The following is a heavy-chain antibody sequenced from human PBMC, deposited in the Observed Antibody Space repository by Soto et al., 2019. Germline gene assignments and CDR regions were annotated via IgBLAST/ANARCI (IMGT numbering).Heavy chain of an antibody. D-gene: IGHD3-10*01. Sequence: QVQLVQSGAEVKKPGASVKVSCKASGYTFTSYDINWVRQATGQGLEWMGWMNPNSGNTGYAQKCQGRGTMTRNTSISTAYMELSSLRSEDTAVYYCARPPRSGYYYGMDVWGQGTTVTVSS. V-gene: IGHV1-8*01. CDR3: ARPPRSGYYYGMDV. CDR1: GYTFTSYD. CDR2: MNPNSGNT. J-gene: IGHJ6*02.